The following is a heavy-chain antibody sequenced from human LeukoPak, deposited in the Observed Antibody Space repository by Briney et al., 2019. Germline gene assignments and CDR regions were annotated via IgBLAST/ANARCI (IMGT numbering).Heavy chain of an antibody. CDR2: IYSSGTT. J-gene: IGHJ4*02. D-gene: IGHD2-2*01. CDR1: GGSISGDY. CDR3: ARDLRGTSAFDY. Sequence: SETLSLTCTVSGGSISGDYWSWIQQPPGKGLEWIAYIYSSGTTNYNPSLKSRATISIDTSKNQFSLKLSSVTAADTAVYYCARDLRGTSAFDYWGQGTLVTVSS. V-gene: IGHV4-59*01.